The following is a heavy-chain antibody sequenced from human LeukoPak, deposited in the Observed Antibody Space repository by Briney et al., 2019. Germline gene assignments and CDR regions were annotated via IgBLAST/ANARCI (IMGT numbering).Heavy chain of an antibody. CDR1: GDSVSSNRVT. CDR3: ARVRSGIFEY. V-gene: IGHV6-1*01. Sequence: SQTLSLTCAISGDSVSSNRVTWNWIRQSPSSGLEWLGRTYYRSKWSNDYAESVKSRIIINPDTSKNQFSLQLNSVTPEDTAVYYCARVRSGIFEYWGQGILVTVSP. J-gene: IGHJ4*02. CDR2: TYYRSKWSN. D-gene: IGHD3-10*01.